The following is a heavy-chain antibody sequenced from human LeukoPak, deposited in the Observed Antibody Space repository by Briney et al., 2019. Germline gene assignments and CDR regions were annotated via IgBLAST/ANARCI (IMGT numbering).Heavy chain of an antibody. V-gene: IGHV4-30-4*01. CDR1: GGSISSGDYC. Sequence: PSQTLSLTCTVSGGSISSGDYCWSWIRQPPGKGLEWIGYIYYSGSTYYNPSLKSRVTISVDTSKNQFSLKLSSVTAADTAVYYCARDEATVGWPARQERNWFDPWGQGTLVTVSS. CDR3: ARDEATVGWPARQERNWFDP. D-gene: IGHD4-11*01. J-gene: IGHJ5*02. CDR2: IYYSGST.